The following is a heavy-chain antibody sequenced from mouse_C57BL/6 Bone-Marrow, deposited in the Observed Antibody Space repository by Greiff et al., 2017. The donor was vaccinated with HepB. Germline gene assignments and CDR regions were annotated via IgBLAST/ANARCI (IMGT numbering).Heavy chain of an antibody. V-gene: IGHV1-81*01. D-gene: IGHD1-1*01. CDR3: ASRIYCYGSSDFAY. Sequence: VQLQQSGAELARPGASVKLSCKASGYTFTSYGISWVKQRTGQGLEWIGEIYPRSGNTYYNEKFKGKATLTADKSSSTAYMELRSLTSEDSAVYFCASRIYCYGSSDFAYWGQGTLVTVSA. CDR2: IYPRSGNT. CDR1: GYTFTSYG. J-gene: IGHJ3*01.